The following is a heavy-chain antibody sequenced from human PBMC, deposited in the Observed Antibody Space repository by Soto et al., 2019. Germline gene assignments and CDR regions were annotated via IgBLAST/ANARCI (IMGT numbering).Heavy chain of an antibody. V-gene: IGHV5-51*01. CDR1: GYSFTDYW. J-gene: IGHJ4*02. CDR3: ARRGGGSYDGPGTYDY. D-gene: IGHD1-26*01. CDR2: IYPRDSDT. Sequence: GESLKISCQCSGYSFTDYWIGWVRQMPGKGLEWMAVIYPRDSDTIYSPSFQVQVTVSADKSITTAYLQWSSLTASDTAIYYCARRGGGSYDGPGTYDYWRQGTRVTVSS.